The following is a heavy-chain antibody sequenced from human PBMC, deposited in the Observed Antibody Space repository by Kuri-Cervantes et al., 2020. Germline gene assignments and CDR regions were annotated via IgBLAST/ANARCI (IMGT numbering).Heavy chain of an antibody. J-gene: IGHJ6*02. D-gene: IGHD2-15*01. V-gene: IGHV3-30-3*01. CDR2: ISYDGSNK. Sequence: GESLKISCAASGFTFSSYAMHWVRQAPGKGLEWVAVISYDGSNKYYADSVKGRFTISRDNSKNTLYLQMNSLRAEDTAVYYCARVGCSGGSCYYYYYGMDVWGQGTTVTGSS. CDR3: ARVGCSGGSCYYYYYGMDV. CDR1: GFTFSSYA.